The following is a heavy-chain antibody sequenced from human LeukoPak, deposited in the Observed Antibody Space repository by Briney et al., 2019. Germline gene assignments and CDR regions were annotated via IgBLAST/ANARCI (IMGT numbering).Heavy chain of an antibody. J-gene: IGHJ4*02. CDR2: ITDSADNT. CDR1: AFTFSNYA. D-gene: IGHD5-18*01. V-gene: IGHV3-23*01. CDR3: AKEGYRYGQGYLDS. Sequence: GGSLRLSCAASAFTFSNYAMTWVRQAPGKGLEWVSVITDSADNTYYADSVKGRFTISRDNSKSTLYLQMNSLRAEDTAVYYCAKEGYRYGQGYLDSWGQGTLVIVSS.